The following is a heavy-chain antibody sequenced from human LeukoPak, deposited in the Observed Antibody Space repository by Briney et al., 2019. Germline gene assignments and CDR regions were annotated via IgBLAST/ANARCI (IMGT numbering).Heavy chain of an antibody. CDR3: AKERLPGVPALAAAGLFDY. CDR1: GFTFSSYA. CDR2: ISGSGGST. D-gene: IGHD6-13*01. Sequence: GGSLRLSCAASGFTFSSYAMSWVRQAPGKGLEWVSAISGSGGSTYYADSVKGRFTISRDNSKNTLYLQMNSLRAEDTAVYYCAKERLPGVPALAAAGLFDYWGQGTLVTVSS. J-gene: IGHJ4*02. V-gene: IGHV3-23*01.